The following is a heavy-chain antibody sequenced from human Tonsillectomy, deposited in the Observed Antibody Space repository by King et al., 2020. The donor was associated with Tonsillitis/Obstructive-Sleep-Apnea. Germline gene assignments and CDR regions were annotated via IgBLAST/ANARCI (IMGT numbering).Heavy chain of an antibody. D-gene: IGHD4-11*01. CDR2: IYYSGST. Sequence: VQLQESGPGLVKPSETLSLTCTVSGGSISSYYWSWIRQPPGKGLEWIGYIYYSGSTNYNPSLKSRVTISVDTSKNQFSLKLSSGTAADTAVYYCARASSVKRVDYWGQGTLVTVSS. V-gene: IGHV4-59*08. CDR3: ARASSVKRVDY. J-gene: IGHJ4*02. CDR1: GGSISSYY.